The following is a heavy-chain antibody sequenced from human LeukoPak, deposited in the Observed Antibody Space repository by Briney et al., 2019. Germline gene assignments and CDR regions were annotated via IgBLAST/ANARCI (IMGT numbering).Heavy chain of an antibody. D-gene: IGHD3-22*01. CDR3: ASLKNYYDSSGYLVTDAFDI. V-gene: IGHV1-18*01. Sequence: ASVKVSCKASGYTFTGYGISWVRQAPGQGLEWMGWISAYNGNTNYAQKLQGRVTMTTDTSTSTAYMELRSLRSDDTAVYYCASLKNYYDSSGYLVTDAFDIWGQGTMVTVSS. CDR2: ISAYNGNT. CDR1: GYTFTGYG. J-gene: IGHJ3*02.